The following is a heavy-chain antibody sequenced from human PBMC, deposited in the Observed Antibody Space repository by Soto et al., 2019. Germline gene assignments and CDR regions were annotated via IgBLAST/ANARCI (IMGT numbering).Heavy chain of an antibody. Sequence: QVQLQQWGAGLLKPSETLSLTCAVYGGSFSGYYWRWIRQPPGKGLEWIGEINHSGSTNYNPSLKSRVTISVDTSKNQFSLKLSSVTAADTAVYYCASGGAYYDSSGLDYWGQGTLVTVSS. V-gene: IGHV4-34*01. J-gene: IGHJ4*02. CDR2: INHSGST. CDR3: ASGGAYYDSSGLDY. D-gene: IGHD3-22*01. CDR1: GGSFSGYY.